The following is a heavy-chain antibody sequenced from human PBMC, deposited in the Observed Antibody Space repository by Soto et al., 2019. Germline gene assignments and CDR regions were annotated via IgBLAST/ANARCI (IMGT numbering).Heavy chain of an antibody. CDR1: SGSIDTTNW. CDR3: ARRTWGMDV. J-gene: IGHJ6*02. Sequence: QVQLQESGPGLMKPSGTLSLTCAVSSGSIDTTNWWSWVRQPPGKGLEWIGEIFHSGNTYYNPSLASRVTISVDTSKNQFSLNLRSVTAADTAVYYCARRTWGMDVWGQGTTVTVSS. CDR2: IFHSGNT. D-gene: IGHD2-8*01. V-gene: IGHV4-4*02.